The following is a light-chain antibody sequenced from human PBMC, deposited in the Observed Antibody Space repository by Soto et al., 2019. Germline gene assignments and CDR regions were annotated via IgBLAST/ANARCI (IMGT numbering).Light chain of an antibody. CDR2: GVS. Sequence: EVVMTQSPATLSVSPGESATLSCRASQSISSNKLAWYQQKPGQAPRLLLFGVSNRATGIPARFSGSGSGTDFTLTISSLEPEDFAVYYCQQRNIWPPVTFGQGTRLEL. CDR1: QSISSN. V-gene: IGKV3D-15*01. CDR3: QQRNIWPPVT. J-gene: IGKJ5*01.